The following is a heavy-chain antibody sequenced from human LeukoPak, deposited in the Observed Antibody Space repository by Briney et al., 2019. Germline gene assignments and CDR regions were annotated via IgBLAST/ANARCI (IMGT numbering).Heavy chain of an antibody. D-gene: IGHD6-13*01. V-gene: IGHV4-59*08. CDR2: IYDNGNT. Sequence: PSETLSLTCTVSGGSIRSYYWSWIRQPPGKGLEWIGYIYDNGNTDYNPSLKSRVTISVDTSKNHFSLKMRSVTAADTAVYYCARGSSSWPLWGQGTLVTVSS. CDR3: ARGSSSWPL. J-gene: IGHJ4*02. CDR1: GGSIRSYY.